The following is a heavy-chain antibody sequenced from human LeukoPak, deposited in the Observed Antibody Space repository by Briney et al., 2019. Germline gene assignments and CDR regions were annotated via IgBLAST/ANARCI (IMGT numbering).Heavy chain of an antibody. CDR1: GFTFSSYA. J-gene: IGHJ4*02. V-gene: IGHV3-23*01. D-gene: IGHD3-9*01. Sequence: GGSLRLSCAASGFTFSSYAVSWVRQAPGKGLEWVSAISGSGGSTYYADSVKGWFTISRDNSENTLYLQMNSLRAEDTAVYYCAKDRAREYYDILTGYAFDYWGQGTLVTVSS. CDR3: AKDRAREYYDILTGYAFDY. CDR2: ISGSGGST.